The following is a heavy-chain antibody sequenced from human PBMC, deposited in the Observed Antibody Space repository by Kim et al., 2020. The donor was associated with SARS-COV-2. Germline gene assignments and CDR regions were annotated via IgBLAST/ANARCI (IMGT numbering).Heavy chain of an antibody. CDR1: GFTVSSNY. J-gene: IGHJ6*03. V-gene: IGHV3-53*04. Sequence: GGSLRLSCAASGFTVSSNYMSWVRQAPGKGLEWVSVIYSGGSTYYADSVKGRFTIYRHNSKNTLYLQMNSLRAEDTAVYYCARDLGPHYYYMDVWGKGTT. CDR3: ARDLGPHYYYMDV. D-gene: IGHD1-26*01. CDR2: IYSGGST.